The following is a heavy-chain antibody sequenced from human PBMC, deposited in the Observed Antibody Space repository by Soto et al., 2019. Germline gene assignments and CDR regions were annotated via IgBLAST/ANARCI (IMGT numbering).Heavy chain of an antibody. D-gene: IGHD2-2*01. J-gene: IGHJ6*02. CDR2: TYYRSKWYN. CDR3: ARDMVVVVVPAATVYGMDV. CDR1: GDSVSSNSAA. V-gene: IGHV6-1*01. Sequence: SQTLSLPCAISGDSVSSNSAAWNWIRQSPSRGLEWLGRTYYRSKWYNDYAVSVKSRITINPDTSKNQFSLQLNSVTPEDTAVYYCARDMVVVVVPAATVYGMDVWGQGTTVTVSS.